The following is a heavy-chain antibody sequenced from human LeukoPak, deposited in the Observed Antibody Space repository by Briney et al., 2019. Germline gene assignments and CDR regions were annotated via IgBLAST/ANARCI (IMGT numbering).Heavy chain of an antibody. D-gene: IGHD3-10*01. V-gene: IGHV3-33*01. CDR1: GFTFSSYG. Sequence: PGGSLRLSCAASGFTFSSYGIHWVRQAPGKGLGWVAVIWYDGSNEYYADSVKGRFTISRDNSKNTLYLQMDSLRADDTAVYYCARGRLSMVRAPFDYWGQGTLVTVSS. J-gene: IGHJ4*02. CDR2: IWYDGSNE. CDR3: ARGRLSMVRAPFDY.